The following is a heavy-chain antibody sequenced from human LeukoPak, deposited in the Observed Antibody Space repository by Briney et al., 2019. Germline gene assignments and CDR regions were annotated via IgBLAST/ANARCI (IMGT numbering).Heavy chain of an antibody. J-gene: IGHJ6*03. D-gene: IGHD2-15*01. CDR3: ARGLDGRAASYYYYYMDV. V-gene: IGHV4-4*07. Sequence: PSETLSLTCTVSGGSISSYYWSWIRQPAGKGLEWIGRIYTSGSTNYNPSLKSRVTMSVDTSKNQFSLKLSSVTAADTAVYYCARGLDGRAASYYYYYMDVWGKGTTVTVSS. CDR1: GGSISSYY. CDR2: IYTSGST.